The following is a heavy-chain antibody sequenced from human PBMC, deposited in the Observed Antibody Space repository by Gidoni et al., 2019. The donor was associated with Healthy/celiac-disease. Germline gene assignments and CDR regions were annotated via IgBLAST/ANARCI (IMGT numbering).Heavy chain of an antibody. CDR2: IYSGGST. V-gene: IGHV3-53*02. CDR1: GFTVSSNY. J-gene: IGHJ6*02. Sequence: EVQLVETGGGLIQPGGSLRLSCAASGFTVSSNYMSWVRQAPGKGLEWVSVIYSGGSTYYADSVKGRFTISRDNSKNTLYLQMNSLRAEDTAVYYCARNNWNRERGGMDVWGQGTTVTVSS. D-gene: IGHD1-1*01. CDR3: ARNNWNRERGGMDV.